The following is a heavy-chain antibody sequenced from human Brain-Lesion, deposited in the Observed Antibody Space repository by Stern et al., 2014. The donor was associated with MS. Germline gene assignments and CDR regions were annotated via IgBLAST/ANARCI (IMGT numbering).Heavy chain of an antibody. CDR1: GFRFSSYA. D-gene: IGHD3-16*02. CDR3: AKGVWGSYLNAFDM. CDR2: ISGSGGST. V-gene: IGHV3-23*04. J-gene: IGHJ3*02. Sequence: QLVESGGGFVQPGGSLRLSCAASGFRFSSYAMSWVRQTPGKGLEWVSGISGSGGSTYYADSVKGRFTISRDKSKNTLFLQMNSLRAEDTAVYYCAKGVWGSYLNAFDMWGQGTMVTVSS.